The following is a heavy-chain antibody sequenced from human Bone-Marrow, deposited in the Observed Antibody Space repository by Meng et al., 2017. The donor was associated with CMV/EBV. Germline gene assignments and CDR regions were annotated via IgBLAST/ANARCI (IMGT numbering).Heavy chain of an antibody. J-gene: IGHJ4*02. CDR2: INPSGGST. CDR1: GYTFTGYY. V-gene: IGHV1-46*01. Sequence: SVKVSCKASGYTFTGYYMHWVRQAPGQGLEWMGIINPSGGSTSYAQKFQGRVTMTRDTSTSTVYMELSSLRSEDTAVYYCATRDQWLFHFDYWGQGTLVTVSS. CDR3: ATRDQWLFHFDY. D-gene: IGHD3-22*01.